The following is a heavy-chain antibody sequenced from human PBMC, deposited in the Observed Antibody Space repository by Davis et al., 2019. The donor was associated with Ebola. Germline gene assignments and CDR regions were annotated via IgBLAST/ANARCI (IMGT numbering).Heavy chain of an antibody. J-gene: IGHJ4*02. CDR2: IIPIFGTA. V-gene: IGHV1-69*13. D-gene: IGHD5-24*01. CDR3: ARGGMATISEGLDY. CDR1: GGTFSSYA. Sequence: SVKVSCKASGGTFSSYAISWVRQAPGQGLEWMGGIIPIFGTANYAQKFQGRVTITADESTSTAYMELSSLRSEDTAVYYCARGGMATISEGLDYWGQGTLVTVSS.